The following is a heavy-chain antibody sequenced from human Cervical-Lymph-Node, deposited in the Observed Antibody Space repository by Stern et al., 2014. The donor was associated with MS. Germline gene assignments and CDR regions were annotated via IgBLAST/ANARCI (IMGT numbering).Heavy chain of an antibody. CDR1: GFIVSSNY. V-gene: IGHV3-53*01. J-gene: IGHJ4*02. CDR3: ARGRNWYFPY. Sequence: EVQLLESGGGLIQPGGSLRLSCAASGFIVSSNYMTWVRQAPGKGLEWVSILYSDSSTYYADSVKGRFTISRDNSKNTLYLQMNTLRAEDTAVYYCARGRNWYFPYWGQGTLVTVSS. D-gene: IGHD6-13*01. CDR2: LYSDSST.